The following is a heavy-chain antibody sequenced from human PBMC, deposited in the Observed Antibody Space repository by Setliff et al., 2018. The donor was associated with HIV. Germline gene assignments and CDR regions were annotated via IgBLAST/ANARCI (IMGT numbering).Heavy chain of an antibody. D-gene: IGHD2-8*01. Sequence: ASVKVSCKAFGYTFTSYFLHWVRQAPGQGLEWLGIIDPNGGATNNAQKLQGRLTVTTDTSTGTLYMELSNLRSDDSFFILYSMYWGQGTLVTVSS. CDR1: GYTFTSYF. CDR3: SMY. J-gene: IGHJ4*02. CDR2: IDPNGGAT. V-gene: IGHV1-46*01.